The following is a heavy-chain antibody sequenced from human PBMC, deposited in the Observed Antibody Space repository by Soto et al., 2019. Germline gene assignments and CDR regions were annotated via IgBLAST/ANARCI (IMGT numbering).Heavy chain of an antibody. D-gene: IGHD3-9*01. CDR3: AKVPYDILTAYQYYYGMDV. J-gene: IGHJ6*02. CDR2: ISGSGGST. CDR1: GFTFSSYA. Sequence: EVQLLESGGGLVQPGGSLRLSCAASGFTFSSYAMSWVRQAPGKGLEWVSAISGSGGSTYYADSVKGRFTISRDNSENTLYLQMNSLRAEDTAVYYCAKVPYDILTAYQYYYGMDVWGQGTTVTVSS. V-gene: IGHV3-23*01.